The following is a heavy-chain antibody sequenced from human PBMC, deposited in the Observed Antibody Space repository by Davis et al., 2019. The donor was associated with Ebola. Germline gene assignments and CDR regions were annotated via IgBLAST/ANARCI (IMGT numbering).Heavy chain of an antibody. Sequence: GESLKISCAASGFTFSGSAMHWVRQASGKGLEWVGRIRSKANSYATAYAASVKGRFTISRDDSKNTAYLQMNSLKTEDTAVYYCAREGGYCSGGSCYPAGWFDPWGQGTLVTVSS. CDR1: GFTFSGSA. D-gene: IGHD2-15*01. V-gene: IGHV3-73*01. CDR3: AREGGYCSGGSCYPAGWFDP. J-gene: IGHJ5*02. CDR2: IRSKANSYAT.